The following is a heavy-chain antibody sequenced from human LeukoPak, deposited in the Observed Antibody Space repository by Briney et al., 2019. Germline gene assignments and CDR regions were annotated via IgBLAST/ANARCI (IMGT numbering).Heavy chain of an antibody. J-gene: IGHJ4*02. CDR2: MSGSGGST. CDR1: GFTFSTYA. V-gene: IGHV3-23*01. D-gene: IGHD6-19*01. CDR3: ATAPPGGWYFDY. Sequence: GGSLRLSCAASGFTFSTYAMSWVRQAPGKGLEWVSAMSGSGGSTYYADSVKGRFTISRDNSKNTLYLQMNSLRAEDTAVYYCATAPPGGWYFDYWGQGTLVTVSS.